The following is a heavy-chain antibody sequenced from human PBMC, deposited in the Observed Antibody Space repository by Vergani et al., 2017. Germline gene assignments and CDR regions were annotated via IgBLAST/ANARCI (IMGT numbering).Heavy chain of an antibody. V-gene: IGHV1-69*06. CDR1: GGTFSSYA. Sequence: QVQLVQSGAEVKKPGSSVKVSCKASGGTFSSYAISWVRQAPGQGLEWMGRIIPIFGTANYAQKFQGWVTMTRDTSISTAYMELSRLRSDDTAVYYCARVRVGELWSYFDYWGQGTLVTVSS. CDR3: ARVRVGELWSYFDY. CDR2: IIPIFGTA. J-gene: IGHJ4*02. D-gene: IGHD3-10*01.